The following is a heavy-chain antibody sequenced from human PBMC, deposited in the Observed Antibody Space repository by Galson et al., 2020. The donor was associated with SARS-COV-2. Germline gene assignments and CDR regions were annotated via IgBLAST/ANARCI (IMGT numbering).Heavy chain of an antibody. V-gene: IGHV4-34*01. CDR1: GGSFSGYY. J-gene: IGHJ5*02. Sequence: SQTLSLTCAVYGGSFSGYYWSWIRQPPGKGLEWIGEINHSGSTNYNPSLKSRVTISVDTSKNQFSLKLSSVTAADTAVYYCARWAWVVVPGNNWFDPWGLGNLVTVSS. CDR3: ARWAWVVVPGNNWFDP. CDR2: INHSGST. D-gene: IGHD2-2*01.